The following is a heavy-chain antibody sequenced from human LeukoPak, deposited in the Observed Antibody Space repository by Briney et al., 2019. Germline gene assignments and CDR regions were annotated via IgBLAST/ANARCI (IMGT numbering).Heavy chain of an antibody. D-gene: IGHD2-21*02. Sequence: PGGSLRLSCAASGFTFSDYYMSWIRQAPGKGLEWVSYISSSGSTIYYADSVKGRFTISRDNAKNSLYLQMNSLRAEDTAVYYCARKYIVVVTSWFDPWGQGTLVTVSS. CDR1: GFTFSDYY. V-gene: IGHV3-11*01. CDR3: ARKYIVVVTSWFDP. J-gene: IGHJ5*02. CDR2: ISSSGSTI.